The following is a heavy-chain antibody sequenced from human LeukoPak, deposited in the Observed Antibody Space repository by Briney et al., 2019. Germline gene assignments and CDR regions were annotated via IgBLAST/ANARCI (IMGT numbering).Heavy chain of an antibody. CDR1: GFTFSSYG. J-gene: IGHJ4*02. CDR2: ISYDGSNK. V-gene: IGHV3-30*18. CDR3: AKEEEDY. Sequence: GGSLRLSCAASGFTFSSYGMHWVRQAPGKGLEWVAVISYDGSNKYYADSVKGRFTISRDNSKNTLYLQMNSLRAEDTAAYYCAKEEEDYWGQGTLVTVSS.